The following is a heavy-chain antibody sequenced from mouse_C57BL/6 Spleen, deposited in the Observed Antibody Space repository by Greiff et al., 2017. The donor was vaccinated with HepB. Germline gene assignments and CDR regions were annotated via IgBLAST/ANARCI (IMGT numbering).Heavy chain of an antibody. CDR2: IYPGSGST. D-gene: IGHD2-3*01. Sequence: VQLQQSGAELVKPGASVKMSCKASGYTFTSYWITWVKQRPGQGLEWIGDIYPGSGSTNYNEKFKSKATLTVDTSSGTAYMQLSSLTSEDSAVYYCARSSGYYVYYFDYWGQGTTLTVSS. V-gene: IGHV1-55*01. CDR3: ARSSGYYVYYFDY. CDR1: GYTFTSYW. J-gene: IGHJ2*01.